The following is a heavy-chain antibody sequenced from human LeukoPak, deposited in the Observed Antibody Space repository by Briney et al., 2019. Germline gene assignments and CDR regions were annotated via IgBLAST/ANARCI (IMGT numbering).Heavy chain of an antibody. CDR2: IRTKINSYAT. Sequence: GGSLRLSCAGSGFTFSGSAIHWVRQASGKGLEWVCRIRTKINSYATTYAASVQGRFTISRDDSKKTAYLQMNSLKTEDTAVYYCTGPGSDLYFDYWGQGTLVTVSS. CDR1: GFTFSGSA. CDR3: TGPGSDLYFDY. J-gene: IGHJ4*02. V-gene: IGHV3-73*01. D-gene: IGHD6-25*01.